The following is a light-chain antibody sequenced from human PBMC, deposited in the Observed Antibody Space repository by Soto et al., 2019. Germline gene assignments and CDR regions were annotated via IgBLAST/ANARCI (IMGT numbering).Light chain of an antibody. CDR1: SSDVGAYNY. CDR3: SSFASSNTWV. V-gene: IGLV2-8*01. J-gene: IGLJ3*02. CDR2: EVT. Sequence: QAVLTQPPSASGSPGQSVTISCTGTSSDVGAYNYVSWYQQHAGKAPKLVIYEVTKRPSGVPDRFSGSKSANTASLTVSGLQAEAEADYYCSSFASSNTWVFCGGTKVTVL.